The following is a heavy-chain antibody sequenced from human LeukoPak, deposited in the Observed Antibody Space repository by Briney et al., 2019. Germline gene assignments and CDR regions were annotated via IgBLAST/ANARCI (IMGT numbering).Heavy chain of an antibody. CDR3: ARFGGYEIGYGYVYYYYMDV. Sequence: PGGSLRLSCAASGFTFSSYWMHWVRQAPGKGLEWVSGISWNSGSIGYADSVKGRFTISRDNAKNSLYLQMNSLRAEDTAVYYCARFGGYEIGYGYVYYYYMDVWGKGTTVTISS. D-gene: IGHD5-18*01. V-gene: IGHV3-9*01. J-gene: IGHJ6*03. CDR2: ISWNSGSI. CDR1: GFTFSSYW.